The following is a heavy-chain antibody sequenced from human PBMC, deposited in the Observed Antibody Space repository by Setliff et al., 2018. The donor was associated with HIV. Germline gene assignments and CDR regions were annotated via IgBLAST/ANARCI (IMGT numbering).Heavy chain of an antibody. Sequence: SETLSLTFSVSGDSISSGSYFWGWIRQTPGKGLEWIGNIYYTGFAYYNPSLKSRVTISLDTSKTHFFLNLTSVTDADTAVYFCTREGRGDPAMATTRIDYWGQGKLVTVS. CDR3: TREGRGDPAMATTRIDY. V-gene: IGHV4-39*02. CDR1: GDSISSGSYF. CDR2: IYYTGFA. J-gene: IGHJ4*02. D-gene: IGHD1-1*01.